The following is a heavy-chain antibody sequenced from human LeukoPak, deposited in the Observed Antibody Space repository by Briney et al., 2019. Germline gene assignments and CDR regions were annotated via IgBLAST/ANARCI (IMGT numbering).Heavy chain of an antibody. Sequence: SETLSLTCTVSGGSISSYYWSWIRQPPGKGLEWIGYIYYSGSTNYNPSLKSRVTISVDTSKNQFSLKLSSVTAADTAVYYFARDRNDPYSSSWWSGSAFDIWGQGTMVTVSS. J-gene: IGHJ3*02. CDR1: GGSISSYY. CDR2: IYYSGST. CDR3: ARDRNDPYSSSWWSGSAFDI. D-gene: IGHD6-13*01. V-gene: IGHV4-59*12.